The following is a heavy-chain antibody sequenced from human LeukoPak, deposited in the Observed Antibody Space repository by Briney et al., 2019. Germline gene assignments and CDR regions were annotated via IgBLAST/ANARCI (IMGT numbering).Heavy chain of an antibody. CDR2: ISYDGNNK. Sequence: PGRSLRLSCAASGFISSSYTMHWVRQAPGKGLEWVAVISYDGNNKYYADSVQGRFTISRDNSKSTLSLQMNSLRADDTGVYYCARDDRWGQGTLVTVSS. CDR3: ARDDR. CDR1: GFISSSYT. V-gene: IGHV3-30*04. J-gene: IGHJ4*02.